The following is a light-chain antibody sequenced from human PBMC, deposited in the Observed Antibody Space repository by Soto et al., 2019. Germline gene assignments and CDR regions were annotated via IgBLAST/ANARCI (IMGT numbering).Light chain of an antibody. J-gene: IGLJ3*02. CDR2: EVT. V-gene: IGLV2-8*01. CDR3: TSYVGNDIWV. CDR1: SSDVGAYKY. Sequence: QSVLTQPPSASGSPRQSVTISCTGTSSDVGAYKYVSWYHQNPGKDPELMIYEVTKRPSGVPERFSGSKSGNTASLTVSGLNAEDEADYYCTSYVGNDIWVFGGGTKLTVL.